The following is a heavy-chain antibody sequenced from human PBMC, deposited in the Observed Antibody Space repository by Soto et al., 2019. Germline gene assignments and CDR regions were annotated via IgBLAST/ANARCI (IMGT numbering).Heavy chain of an antibody. CDR1: GGSISSSSYY. CDR3: ASVCYQKGYSSDWYYYYYGMDV. J-gene: IGHJ6*02. CDR2: IYYSGST. Sequence: SETLSLTCTVSGGSISSSSYYWGWIRQPPGKGLEWIGSIYYSGSTYYNPSLKSRVTISVDTSKNQFSLKLSSVTAADTAVYYCASVCYQKGYSSDWYYYYYGMDVWGQGTTVTVSS. D-gene: IGHD6-19*01. V-gene: IGHV4-39*01.